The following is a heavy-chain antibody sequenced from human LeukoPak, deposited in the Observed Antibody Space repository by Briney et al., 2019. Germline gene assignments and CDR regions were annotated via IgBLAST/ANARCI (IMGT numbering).Heavy chain of an antibody. V-gene: IGHV1-2*02. CDR2: INPNSGGT. Sequence: ASVKVSCKASGYTFTGHYMHWVRQAPGQGLEWMGWINPNSGGTNYAQKFQGRVTMTRDTSISTAYMELSRLRSDDTAVYYCARLQYYDFWSGGWFDPWGQGTLVTVSS. CDR3: ARLQYYDFWSGGWFDP. D-gene: IGHD3-3*01. J-gene: IGHJ5*02. CDR1: GYTFTGHY.